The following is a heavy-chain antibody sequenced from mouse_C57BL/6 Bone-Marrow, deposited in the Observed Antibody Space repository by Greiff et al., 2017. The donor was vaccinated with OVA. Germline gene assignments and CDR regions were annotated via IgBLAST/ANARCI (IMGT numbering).Heavy chain of an antibody. V-gene: IGHV5-12*01. CDR2: ISNGGGST. Sequence: EVQVVESGGGLVQPGGSLKLSCAASGFTFSDFYMYWIRQTPEKRLECVAYISNGGGSTYYPDTVKGRFTISRDNAKNTLYLQMSRLKSEDTAMYYWARLDAMDYWGQGTSVTVSS. CDR3: ARLDAMDY. CDR1: GFTFSDFY. J-gene: IGHJ4*01.